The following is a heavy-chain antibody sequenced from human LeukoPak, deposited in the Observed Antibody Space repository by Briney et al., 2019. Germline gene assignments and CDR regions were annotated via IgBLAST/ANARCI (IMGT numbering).Heavy chain of an antibody. CDR2: IYHSGST. V-gene: IGHV4-30-2*01. J-gene: IGHJ4*02. Sequence: SETLSLTCAVSGGSISSGGYSWSWIRQPPGKGLEWIGYIYHSGSTYYNPSLKSRVTISVDRSKNQFSLKLSSVTAADTAVYYCATMGTMVRGVPDGYFDHWGQGTLVTVSS. D-gene: IGHD3-10*01. CDR3: ATMGTMVRGVPDGYFDH. CDR1: GGSISSGGYS.